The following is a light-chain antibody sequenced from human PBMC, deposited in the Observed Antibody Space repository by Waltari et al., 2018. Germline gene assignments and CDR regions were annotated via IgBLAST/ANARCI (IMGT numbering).Light chain of an antibody. V-gene: IGKV1-9*01. CDR3: QQLKDYPTT. J-gene: IGKJ5*01. CDR1: QGISTY. Sequence: IQLTQSPSSLSASVGDRVTITCRARQGISTYLGWYQQKPGKAPHLLIYGASTLQGGVPSRFSGSGSGTDFTLTISDLQPEDSATYYCQQLKDYPTTFGRGTRLEIK. CDR2: GAS.